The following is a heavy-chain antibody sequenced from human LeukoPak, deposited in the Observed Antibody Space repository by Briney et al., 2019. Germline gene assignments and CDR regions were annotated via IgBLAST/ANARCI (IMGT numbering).Heavy chain of an antibody. J-gene: IGHJ2*01. CDR2: SGNT. CDR1: SGSISSYY. V-gene: IGHV4-59*01. Sequence: SETLSLTCTVSSGSISSYYWSWIRQPPGKGLEWIGYSGNTNYNPSLKSRVTISVDTSKNQFSLKLSSVTAADTAVYYCARAQMVRGIIIKVFWYFDLWGRGTLVTVSS. D-gene: IGHD3-10*01. CDR3: ARAQMVRGIIIKVFWYFDL.